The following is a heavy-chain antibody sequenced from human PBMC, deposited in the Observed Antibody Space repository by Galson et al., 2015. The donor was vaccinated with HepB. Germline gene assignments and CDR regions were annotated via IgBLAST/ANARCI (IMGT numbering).Heavy chain of an antibody. CDR2: IWYDGSNK. CDR1: GFTFSSYG. V-gene: IGHV3-33*01. Sequence: SLRLSCAASGFTFSSYGMHWVRQAPGKGLEWVAVIWYDGSNKYYADSVKGRFTISRDNSKNTLYLQMNSLRAEDTAVYYCARDLATGGSSWSNYYYYGMDVWGQGTTVTVSS. D-gene: IGHD6-13*01. CDR3: ARDLATGGSSWSNYYYYGMDV. J-gene: IGHJ6*02.